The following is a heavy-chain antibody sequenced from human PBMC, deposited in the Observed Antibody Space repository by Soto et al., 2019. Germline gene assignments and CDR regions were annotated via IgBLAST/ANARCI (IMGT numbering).Heavy chain of an antibody. CDR2: IYYSGST. Sequence: SSETLSLTCTVSGGSISSYYWSWIRQPPGKGLEWIGYIYYSGSTNYNPSLKSRVTISVDTSKNQSSLKLSSVTAADTAVYYCASTVRFLEWYYFDYWGQGTLVTVSS. CDR3: ASTVRFLEWYYFDY. D-gene: IGHD3-3*01. V-gene: IGHV4-59*08. J-gene: IGHJ4*02. CDR1: GGSISSYY.